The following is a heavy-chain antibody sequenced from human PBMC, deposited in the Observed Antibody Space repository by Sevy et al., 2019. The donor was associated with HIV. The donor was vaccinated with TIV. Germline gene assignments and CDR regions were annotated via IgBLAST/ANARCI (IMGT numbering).Heavy chain of an antibody. V-gene: IGHV3-23*01. Sequence: GGSLRLSCAASGFTFSSYAMNWVRQAPGKGLQWVSAISGADSSTHYADSVKGRLTISRENSKNTLYLQMNSLRAEDTAIYYCAKDVVVLIGDAFDIWGQGTMVTVSS. CDR1: GFTFSSYA. D-gene: IGHD3-22*01. J-gene: IGHJ3*02. CDR2: ISGADSST. CDR3: AKDVVVLIGDAFDI.